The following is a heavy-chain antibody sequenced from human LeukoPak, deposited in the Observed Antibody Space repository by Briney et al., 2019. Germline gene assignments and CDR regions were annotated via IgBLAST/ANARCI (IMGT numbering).Heavy chain of an antibody. J-gene: IGHJ4*02. D-gene: IGHD3-3*01. CDR1: GYTFTSYY. CDR3: ARERGPNYDFWSGLFDY. CDR2: INPSGGST. V-gene: IGHV1-46*01. Sequence: GASVKVSCKASGYTFTSYYMHWVRQAPGQGLEWMGIINPSGGSTSYAQKFQGRVTMTMDTSTSTVYMELSSLRSEDTAVYYCARERGPNYDFWSGLFDYWGQGTLVTVSS.